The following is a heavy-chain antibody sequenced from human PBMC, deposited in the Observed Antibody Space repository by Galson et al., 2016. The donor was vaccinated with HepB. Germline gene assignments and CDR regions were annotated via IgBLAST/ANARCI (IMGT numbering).Heavy chain of an antibody. CDR2: IIPIFGTR. CDR3: ARHDTNWDDAFDI. V-gene: IGHV1-69*13. D-gene: IGHD1-1*01. J-gene: IGHJ3*02. Sequence: SVKVSCKASGGTFSSYATSWVRQAPGQGLEWMGGIIPIFGTRNHAQKFQGRVTITADESTSTAYMELSSLRSEDTGVYFCARHDTNWDDAFDIWGQGTMVTVSS. CDR1: GGTFSSYA.